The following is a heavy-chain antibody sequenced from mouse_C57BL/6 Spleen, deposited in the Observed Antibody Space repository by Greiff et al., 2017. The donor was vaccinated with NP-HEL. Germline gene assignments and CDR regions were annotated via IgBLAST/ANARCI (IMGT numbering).Heavy chain of an antibody. V-gene: IGHV1-61*01. CDR2: IYPSDSET. J-gene: IGHJ2*01. D-gene: IGHD1-1*01. CDR1: GYTFTSYW. CDR3: ARGIYYYGSSSDFDY. Sequence: QVQLQQPGAELVRPGSSVKLSCKASGYTFTSYWMDWVKQRPGQGLEWIGNIYPSDSETHYNQKFKDKATLTVDKSSSTAYMQLSSLTSEDSAVYYCARGIYYYGSSSDFDYWGQGTTLTVSS.